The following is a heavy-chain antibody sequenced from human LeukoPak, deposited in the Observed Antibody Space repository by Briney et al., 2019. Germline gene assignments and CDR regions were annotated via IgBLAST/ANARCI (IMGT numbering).Heavy chain of an antibody. D-gene: IGHD6-13*01. CDR3: ARIDSSSLDY. CDR2: IYYSGST. J-gene: IGHJ4*02. Sequence: PSETLSLTCTVSGGSISSSSYYWGWIRQPPGKGLEWIGSIYYSGSTYYNPSLKGRVTISVDTSKNQFSLKLSSVTAADTAVYYCARIDSSSLDYWGQGTLVTVSS. V-gene: IGHV4-39*01. CDR1: GGSISSSSYY.